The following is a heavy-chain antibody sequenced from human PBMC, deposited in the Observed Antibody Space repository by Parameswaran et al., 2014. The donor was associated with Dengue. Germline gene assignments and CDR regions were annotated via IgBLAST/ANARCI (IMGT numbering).Heavy chain of an antibody. J-gene: IGHJ4*02. V-gene: IGHV3-21*01. Sequence: VRQAPGKGLEWVSSISSSSSYIYYADSVKGRFTISRDNAKNSLYLQMNSLRAEDTAVYYCARDYYGSGSANFDYWGQGTLVTVSS. D-gene: IGHD3-10*01. CDR3: ARDYYGSGSANFDY. CDR2: ISSSSSYI.